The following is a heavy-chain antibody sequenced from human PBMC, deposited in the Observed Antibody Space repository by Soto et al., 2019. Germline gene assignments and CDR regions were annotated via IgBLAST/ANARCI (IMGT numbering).Heavy chain of an antibody. V-gene: IGHV1-69*01. Sequence: QVQLVQSGAEVKKPGSSVKVSCKASGGTFSSYAISWVRQAPGQGLEWMGGIIPIFGTANYAQKFQGRVTITAEESTSTAYMELSSLRSEDTAVYYCASTPYYDFWSGYYTAWFDPWGQGTLVTVSS. CDR3: ASTPYYDFWSGYYTAWFDP. D-gene: IGHD3-3*01. CDR2: IIPIFGTA. CDR1: GGTFSSYA. J-gene: IGHJ5*02.